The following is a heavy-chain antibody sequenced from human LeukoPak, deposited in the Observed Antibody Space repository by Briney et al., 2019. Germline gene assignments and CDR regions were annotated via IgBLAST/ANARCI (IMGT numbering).Heavy chain of an antibody. CDR1: GFTFSSYG. CDR3: AKDGGGWYSSGWYYFDY. D-gene: IGHD6-19*01. CDR2: ISGSGGRT. Sequence: GRSRRLSCVGSGFTFSSYGMHWVRQAPGKGLEWVSAISGSGGRTYYADSVKGRFTISRDNSKNTLYLQMNSLRAEDTAVYYCAKDGGGWYSSGWYYFDYWGQGTLVTVSS. J-gene: IGHJ4*02. V-gene: IGHV3-23*01.